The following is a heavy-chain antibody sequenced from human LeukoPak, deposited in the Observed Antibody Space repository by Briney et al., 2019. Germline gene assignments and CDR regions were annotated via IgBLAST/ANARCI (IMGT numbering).Heavy chain of an antibody. CDR3: ARDLSQSSPSAANYYYYYMDV. D-gene: IGHD2/OR15-2a*01. CDR1: GGSISSYY. Sequence: SETLSLTCTVSGGSISSYYWSWIRQPAGKGLEGLGRIYTSGSTNYNPSLKSRVTMSVDTSKNQFSLKLSSVTAAETAVYYCARDLSQSSPSAANYYYYYMDVWGKGTTVTVSS. J-gene: IGHJ6*03. CDR2: IYTSGST. V-gene: IGHV4-4*07.